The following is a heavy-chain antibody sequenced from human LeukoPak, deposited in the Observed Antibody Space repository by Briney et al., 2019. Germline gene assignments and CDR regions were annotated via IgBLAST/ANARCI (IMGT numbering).Heavy chain of an antibody. V-gene: IGHV3-7*01. CDR3: ARDRFRYCSSTSCSRQCDY. CDR1: GFTLSSYW. Sequence: PGGSLRLSCAASGFTLSSYWMSWVRQAPGKGLEWVANIKQDGSEKYYVDSVKGRFTISRDNAKNSLYLQMNSLRAEDTAVYYCARDRFRYCSSTSCSRQCDYWGQGTLVTVSS. CDR2: IKQDGSEK. J-gene: IGHJ4*02. D-gene: IGHD2-2*01.